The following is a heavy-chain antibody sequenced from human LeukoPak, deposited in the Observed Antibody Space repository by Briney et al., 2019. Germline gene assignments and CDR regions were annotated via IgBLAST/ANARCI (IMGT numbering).Heavy chain of an antibody. D-gene: IGHD3-10*01. Sequence: GGSLRLSCAASGFTVSSNYMSWVRQAPGKGLEWVSVIYSGGYTYYADSVKGRFTISRDNSKNTLYLQMNSLRAEDTAVYYCARDKGAYGSDYGMDVWGQGTTVTVSS. CDR3: ARDKGAYGSDYGMDV. CDR2: IYSGGYT. J-gene: IGHJ6*02. V-gene: IGHV3-66*01. CDR1: GFTVSSNY.